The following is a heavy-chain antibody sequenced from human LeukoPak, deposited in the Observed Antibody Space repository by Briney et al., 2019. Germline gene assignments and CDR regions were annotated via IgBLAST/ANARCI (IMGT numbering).Heavy chain of an antibody. V-gene: IGHV4-34*01. J-gene: IGHJ3*02. CDR2: INHSGST. CDR3: ARGVPPRNVLRYFDWLLAQPGNNAFDI. D-gene: IGHD3-9*01. Sequence: PSETLSLTCAVYGGSFSGYYWSWIRQPPGKGLEWIGEINHSGSTNYNPSLKSRVTISVDTSKNQFSLKLSSVTAADTAVYYCARGVPPRNVLRYFDWLLAQPGNNAFDIWGQGTMVTVSS. CDR1: GGSFSGYY.